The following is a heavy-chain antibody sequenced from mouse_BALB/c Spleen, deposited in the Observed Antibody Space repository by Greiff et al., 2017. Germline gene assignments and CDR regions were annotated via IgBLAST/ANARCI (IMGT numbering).Heavy chain of an antibody. J-gene: IGHJ4*01. CDR3: ARNYREGYYYAMDY. CDR2: IDPANGNT. Sequence: VQLKESGAELVKPGASVKLSCTASGFNIKDTYMPWVKQRPEQGLEWIGRIDPANGNTKYDPKFQGKATITADTSSNTAYLQLSSLTSEDTAVYYCARNYREGYYYAMDYWGQGTAGTVAS. CDR1: GFNIKDTY. D-gene: IGHD2-14*01. V-gene: IGHV14-3*02.